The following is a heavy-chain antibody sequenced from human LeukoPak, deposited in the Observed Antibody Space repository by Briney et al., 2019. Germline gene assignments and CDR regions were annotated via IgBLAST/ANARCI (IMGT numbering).Heavy chain of an antibody. Sequence: ASVKVSCKASGYTFTSYYMHWVRQAPGQGLEWMGIINPSGSSTSYAQKFQGRVTMTRDTSTSTVYMELSSLRSEDTAVYYCAREGKRFGELLSYDAFDIWGQGTMVTVSS. J-gene: IGHJ3*02. CDR2: INPSGSST. CDR3: AREGKRFGELLSYDAFDI. V-gene: IGHV1-46*01. D-gene: IGHD3-10*01. CDR1: GYTFTSYY.